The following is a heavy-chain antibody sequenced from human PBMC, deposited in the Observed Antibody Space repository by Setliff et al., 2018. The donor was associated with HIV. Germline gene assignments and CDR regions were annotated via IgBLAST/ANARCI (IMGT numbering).Heavy chain of an antibody. CDR1: GYTFTDYF. CDR3: ARDEPKNTEAAPGY. J-gene: IGHJ4*02. CDR2: ISPDNGNT. V-gene: IGHV1-2*02. Sequence: ASVKVSCKSSGYTFTDYFIHWVRQAPGQGLEWMGWISPDNGNTRISQRFRGSVTMTRDRSINTAYMELSGLTSDDTAVYYCARDEPKNTEAAPGYWGQGTLVTVPQ. D-gene: IGHD6-6*01.